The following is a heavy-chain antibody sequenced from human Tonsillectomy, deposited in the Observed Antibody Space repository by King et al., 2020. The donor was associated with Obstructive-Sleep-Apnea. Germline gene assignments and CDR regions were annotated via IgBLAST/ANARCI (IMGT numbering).Heavy chain of an antibody. CDR2: IYYSGST. J-gene: IGHJ4*02. CDR1: GGSISSYY. CDR3: ARVGGSVGVDY. Sequence: VQLQESGPGLVEPSETLSLTCTVSGGSISSYYWSWIRQPPGKGLEWIGCIYYSGSTNYNPSLNSRVTISVDTSKNQFSLRLSSVTAADTAVYYCARVGGSVGVDYWGQGTLVTVSS. D-gene: IGHD1-26*01. V-gene: IGHV4-59*01.